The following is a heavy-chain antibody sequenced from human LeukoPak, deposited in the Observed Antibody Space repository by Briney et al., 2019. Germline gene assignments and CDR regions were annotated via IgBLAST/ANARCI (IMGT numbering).Heavy chain of an antibody. V-gene: IGHV4-59*01. CDR2: IYYSEST. CDR3: ASVGYADY. D-gene: IGHD1-1*01. Sequence: SERLSLTCTVSGGSISSSYWSWIRQPPGKGLEWIGYIYYSESTNYNPSLKSRVTISVDTSKNQLSLKLSSVTAADTAVYYCASVGYADYWGQGTLVTVSS. CDR1: GGSISSSY. J-gene: IGHJ4*02.